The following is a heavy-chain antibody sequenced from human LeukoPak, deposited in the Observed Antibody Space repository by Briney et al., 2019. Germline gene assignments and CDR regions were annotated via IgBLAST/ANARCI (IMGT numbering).Heavy chain of an antibody. CDR1: GGTFSSYA. J-gene: IGHJ4*02. Sequence: AAVKVSCKASGGTFSSYAISWVRQAPGQGLEWMGVIIPIFGTANYAQKFQGRVTITADESTSTAYMELSSLRSEDTAVYYCASTSTTPYGDYGFDYWGQGTLVTVSS. D-gene: IGHD4-17*01. CDR2: IIPIFGTA. V-gene: IGHV1-69*13. CDR3: ASTSTTPYGDYGFDY.